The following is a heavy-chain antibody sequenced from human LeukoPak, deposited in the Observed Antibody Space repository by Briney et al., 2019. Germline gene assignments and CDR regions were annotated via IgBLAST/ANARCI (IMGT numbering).Heavy chain of an antibody. D-gene: IGHD6-13*01. Sequence: GGSLGLPCAASGFTFSSYAMSWVRQGPGKGLEWVSGISASGGSTYYADSVKGRFTISRDNSKNTLYLQMNSLRAEDTAVYYCANGGSSSWYGSQDAFAIWGQGTMVTVSS. J-gene: IGHJ3*02. V-gene: IGHV3-23*01. CDR2: ISASGGST. CDR3: ANGGSSSWYGSQDAFAI. CDR1: GFTFSSYA.